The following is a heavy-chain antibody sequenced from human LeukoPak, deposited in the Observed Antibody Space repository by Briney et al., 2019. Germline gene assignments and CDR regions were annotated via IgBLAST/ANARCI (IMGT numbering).Heavy chain of an antibody. D-gene: IGHD3-22*01. CDR1: GFTFSTYA. J-gene: IGHJ4*02. Sequence: GGSLRLSCAGSGFTFSTYAMSWVRQAPGKGLERVSTITSGSDSYYADSVKGRFTISRDNSKNTLYLQMNSLRAEDTAVYYCAPSGYYPYYFDYWGQGTLVTVSS. V-gene: IGHV3-23*01. CDR2: ITSGSDS. CDR3: APSGYYPYYFDY.